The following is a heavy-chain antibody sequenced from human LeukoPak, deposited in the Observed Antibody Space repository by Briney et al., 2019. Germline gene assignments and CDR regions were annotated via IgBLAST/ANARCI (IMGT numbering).Heavy chain of an antibody. CDR2: ITPSGDGT. D-gene: IGHD1-26*01. Sequence: GGSLRLSCTASGFTVSTNYMSWVRQAPGKGLEWVSSITPSGDGTYYAASVKGRFTISRDNSKNTLYLQMDSLRADDTAKYYCARDSPVATWWGQGTLVTVSS. J-gene: IGHJ4*02. CDR1: GFTVSTNY. V-gene: IGHV3-53*01. CDR3: ARDSPVATW.